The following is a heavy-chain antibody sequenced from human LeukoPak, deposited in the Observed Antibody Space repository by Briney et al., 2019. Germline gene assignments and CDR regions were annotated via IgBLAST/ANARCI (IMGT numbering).Heavy chain of an antibody. CDR1: GFTFSSYS. CDR3: ARDRSCTGGSCYMDV. J-gene: IGHJ6*03. CDR2: ISSSSSYI. Sequence: GGSLRLSCAASGFTFSSYSMNWVRQAPGKGLEWVSSISSSSSYIYYADSVKGRFTISRDNAKNTLSLQMSSLRVEDTAVYYCARDRSCTGGSCYMDVWGRGTTVTVSS. D-gene: IGHD2-15*01. V-gene: IGHV3-21*04.